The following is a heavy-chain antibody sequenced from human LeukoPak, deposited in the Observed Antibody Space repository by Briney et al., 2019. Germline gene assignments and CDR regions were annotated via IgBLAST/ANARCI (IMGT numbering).Heavy chain of an antibody. CDR3: ARDIDDYVWGSYRHPDAFDI. CDR2: ISSSGSTI. D-gene: IGHD3-16*02. CDR1: GFTFSSYE. V-gene: IGHV3-48*03. Sequence: GGSLRLSCAASGFTFSSYEMNWVRQAPGKGLEWVSYISSSGSTIYYADSVKGRFTISRDNAKNSLYLQMNSLRAEDTAVYYCARDIDDYVWGSYRHPDAFDIWGQGTMVTVSS. J-gene: IGHJ3*02.